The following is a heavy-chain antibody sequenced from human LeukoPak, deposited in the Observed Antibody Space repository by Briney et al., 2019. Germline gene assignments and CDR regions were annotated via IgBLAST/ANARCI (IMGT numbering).Heavy chain of an antibody. CDR2: ISGSGGST. J-gene: IGHJ4*02. D-gene: IGHD3-10*01. CDR3: ARARGITMVRD. V-gene: IGHV3-23*01. CDR1: GFTFSSYA. Sequence: GGSLRLSCAASGFTFSSYAMIWVRQAPGKGVEWVSAISGSGGSTYYADSVKGRFTISRDNSKNTLYLQMNSLRAEDTAVYYCARARGITMVRDWGQGTLVTVSS.